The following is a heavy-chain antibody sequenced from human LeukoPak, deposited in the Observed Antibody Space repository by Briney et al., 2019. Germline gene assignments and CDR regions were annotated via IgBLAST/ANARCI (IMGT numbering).Heavy chain of an antibody. CDR3: ARVDTAIVGFDY. D-gene: IGHD5-18*01. Sequence: SETLSLTCTVSGGSISSGNYYWSWIRQHPGKGLEWIGYIYYSGTTYYNPSLKSRVTGSRDTSMNQFSLKLSSVTAADTAVYYCARVDTAIVGFDYWGQGTLVTVSS. J-gene: IGHJ4*02. V-gene: IGHV4-31*03. CDR1: GGSISSGNYY. CDR2: IYYSGTT.